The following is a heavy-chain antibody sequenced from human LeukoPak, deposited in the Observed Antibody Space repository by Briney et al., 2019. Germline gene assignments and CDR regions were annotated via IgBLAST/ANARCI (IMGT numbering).Heavy chain of an antibody. J-gene: IGHJ6*02. CDR3: ARDNFLYGMDV. CDR1: GFTFSSYG. V-gene: IGHV3-33*01. CDR2: IWYDGSNK. D-gene: IGHD1-20*01. Sequence: PGGSLRLSCAASGFTFSSYGMHWVRQAPGKGLEWVAVIWYDGSNKYYADSVKGRFTISRDNSKNTLYLQMNSLRAEDTAVYYCARDNFLYGMDVWGQGTTVTVSS.